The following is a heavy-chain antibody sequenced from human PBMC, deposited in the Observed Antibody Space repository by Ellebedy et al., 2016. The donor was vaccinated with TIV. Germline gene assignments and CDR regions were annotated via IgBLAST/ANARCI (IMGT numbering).Heavy chain of an antibody. D-gene: IGHD1-1*01. J-gene: IGHJ4*02. CDR2: ISGSGTST. CDR1: GFTFSRSA. CDR3: AKDLRATGGNWDPAFDY. Sequence: PGGSLRLSCAASGFTFSRSAMGRIRQAPGKGLEWVSSISGSGTSTSYADSVKGRFTISRDNSKNTLYLQMNSLRVEDKAVYYCAKDLRATGGNWDPAFDYWGQGTLVTVSS. V-gene: IGHV3-23*01.